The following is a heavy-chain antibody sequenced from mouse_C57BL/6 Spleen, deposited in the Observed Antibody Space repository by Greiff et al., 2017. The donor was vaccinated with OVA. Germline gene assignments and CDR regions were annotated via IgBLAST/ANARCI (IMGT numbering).Heavy chain of an antibody. Sequence: EVQRVESGGGLVKPGGSLKLSCAASGFTFSDYGMHWVRQAPEKGLEWVAYISSGSSTIYYADTVKGRFTISRDNAKNTLFLQMTSLRSGDAAMYHCARHSTGGVYYLDHGRKDTTLTVST. CDR2: ISSGSSTI. D-gene: IGHD1-1*01. J-gene: IGHJ2*01. CDR3: ARHSTGGVYYLDH. CDR1: GFTFSDYG. V-gene: IGHV5-17*01.